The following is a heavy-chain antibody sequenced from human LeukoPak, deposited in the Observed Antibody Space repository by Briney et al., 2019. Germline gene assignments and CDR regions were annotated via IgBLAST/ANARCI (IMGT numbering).Heavy chain of an antibody. CDR1: GGSISSSSAY. CDR3: VSPRGFSYGYFDY. D-gene: IGHD5-18*01. Sequence: SETLSLTCTLSGGSISSSSAYWGWIRQPPGKGLEWIGSIYYSKNTYYNPSLKSRVTISADTSKNQFSLTLGSVSATDTAVYYCVSPRGFSYGYFDYWGQGTLVTVSS. V-gene: IGHV4-39*01. CDR2: IYYSKNT. J-gene: IGHJ4*02.